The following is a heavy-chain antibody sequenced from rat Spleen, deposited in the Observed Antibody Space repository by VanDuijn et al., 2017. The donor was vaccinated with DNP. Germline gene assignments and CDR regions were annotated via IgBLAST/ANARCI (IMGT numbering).Heavy chain of an antibody. CDR2: VNSAGTT. CDR3: ARWPGYNPPYAMDA. J-gene: IGHJ4*01. D-gene: IGHD1-4*01. CDR1: GYSITSRYR. V-gene: IGHV3-3*01. Sequence: EVQLQESGPGLVKPSQSLSPTCSVTGYSITSRYRWNWPRKFPGNKLEWMGSVNSAGTTNYNPPLKSRITITRDTSKNQMFLQVNPVTTEDTATYYCARWPGYNPPYAMDAWGQGTSVTVSS.